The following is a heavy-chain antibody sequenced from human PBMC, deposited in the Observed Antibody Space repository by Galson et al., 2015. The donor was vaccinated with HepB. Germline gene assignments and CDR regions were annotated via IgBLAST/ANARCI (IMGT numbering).Heavy chain of an antibody. Sequence: SVKVSCKASGGTFSSYTISWVRQAPGQGLEWMGRIIPILGIANYAQKFQGRVTITADKSTSTAYMELSNLRSEDTAVYYCARTGGVGRWLVRGSFDYWGQGTLVTVSS. CDR3: ARTGGVGRWLVRGSFDY. J-gene: IGHJ4*02. D-gene: IGHD6-19*01. CDR1: GGTFSSYT. V-gene: IGHV1-69*02. CDR2: IIPILGIA.